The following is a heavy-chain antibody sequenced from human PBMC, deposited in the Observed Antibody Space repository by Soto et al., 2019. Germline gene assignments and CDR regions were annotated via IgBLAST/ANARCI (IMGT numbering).Heavy chain of an antibody. CDR2: ISSSDSTI. CDR1: GFTFSSYE. Sequence: AGGSLRLSCAASGFTFSSYEMNWVRQAPGKGLEWVSFISSSDSTIHYADSVKGRFTISRDNAKNSLYLQMNSLRAEDTAIYYCARERAVTKAVFYYYYGMDVWGQGTTVTVSS. D-gene: IGHD4-4*01. J-gene: IGHJ6*02. V-gene: IGHV3-48*03. CDR3: ARERAVTKAVFYYYYGMDV.